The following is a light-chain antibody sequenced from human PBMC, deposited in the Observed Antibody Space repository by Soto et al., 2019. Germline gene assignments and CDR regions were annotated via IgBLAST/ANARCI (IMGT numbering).Light chain of an antibody. Sequence: QSVLTQPPSASGTPGQRVTISCSGSGSNIGSHTVSWYQQLPGTAPNLLIYSNNQRPSGVPDRFSGSKSGTSASLAISGLRSEDEADYYCAAWDDSLSGLFGGGTKLTVL. CDR3: AAWDDSLSGL. V-gene: IGLV1-44*01. CDR1: GSNIGSHT. J-gene: IGLJ2*01. CDR2: SNN.